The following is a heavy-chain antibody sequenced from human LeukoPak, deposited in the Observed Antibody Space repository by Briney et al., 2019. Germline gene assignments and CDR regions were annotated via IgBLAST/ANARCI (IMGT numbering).Heavy chain of an antibody. CDR2: ISSSSSYT. CDR1: GFTFSDYY. J-gene: IGHJ4*02. D-gene: IGHD2-15*01. V-gene: IGHV3-11*06. Sequence: GGSLRLSCGASGFTFSDYYMSWIRQAPGKGLEWVSYISSSSSYTNYADSVKGRFTISRDNAKNSLYLQMNSLRAEDTAVYYCARVVDCSGGSCFMFPDYWGQGTLVTVSS. CDR3: ARVVDCSGGSCFMFPDY.